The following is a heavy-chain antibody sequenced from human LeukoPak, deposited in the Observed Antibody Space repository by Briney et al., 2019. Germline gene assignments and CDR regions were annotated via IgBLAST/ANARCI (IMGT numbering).Heavy chain of an antibody. CDR1: GFIFTNYF. CDR3: ARDLDFGSGRSLGAFDI. CDR2: IKHDGSEK. D-gene: IGHD3-10*01. V-gene: IGHV3-7*03. J-gene: IGHJ3*02. Sequence: GGSLRLSCAASGFIFTNYFMSWVRQAPGKGLEWVASIKHDGSEKYYVDSVRGRFTISRDNAKNSLYLQMDSLRVEDTALYYCARDLDFGSGRSLGAFDIWGQGTMVIVSS.